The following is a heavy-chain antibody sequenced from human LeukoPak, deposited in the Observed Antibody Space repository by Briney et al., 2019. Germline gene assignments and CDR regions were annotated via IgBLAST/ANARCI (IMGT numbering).Heavy chain of an antibody. J-gene: IGHJ3*02. D-gene: IGHD3-22*01. CDR1: GGTFSSYA. CDR3: ARRIYPDSSEDAFDI. Sequence: GSSVKVSCKASGGTFSSYAISWVRQAPGQGLEWMGGFIPIFGTANYAQKFQGRVTITADESTSTAYMELSSLRSEDTAVYYCARRIYPDSSEDAFDIWGQGTMVTVSS. V-gene: IGHV1-69*01. CDR2: FIPIFGTA.